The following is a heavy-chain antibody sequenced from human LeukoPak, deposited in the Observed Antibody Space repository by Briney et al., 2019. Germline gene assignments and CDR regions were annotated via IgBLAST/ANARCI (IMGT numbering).Heavy chain of an antibody. J-gene: IGHJ4*02. CDR3: AKDLTGYSSSWPDFDY. D-gene: IGHD6-13*01. CDR1: EFYW. CDR2: INPDGSVT. Sequence: GGSLRLSCAASEFYWMHWVRQAPGKGLVWVSRINPDGSVTSYADSVKGRFTISRDNAMNTLYLQMNSPRAEDTAVYYCAKDLTGYSSSWPDFDYWGQGTLVTVSS. V-gene: IGHV3-74*01.